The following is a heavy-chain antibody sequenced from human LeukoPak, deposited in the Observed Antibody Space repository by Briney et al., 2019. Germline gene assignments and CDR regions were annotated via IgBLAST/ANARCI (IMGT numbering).Heavy chain of an antibody. CDR3: ARVDSAAADTWKGGTNWFDP. J-gene: IGHJ5*02. CDR2: IYYSGST. D-gene: IGHD6-13*01. CDR1: GGSISSYY. Sequence: PSETLSLTCTVSGGSISSYYWSWIRQPPGKGLEWIGYIYYSGSTNYNPSLKSRVTISVDTSKNQFSLKLSSVTAADTAVYYCARVDSAAADTWKGGTNWFDPWGQGALVTVSS. V-gene: IGHV4-59*01.